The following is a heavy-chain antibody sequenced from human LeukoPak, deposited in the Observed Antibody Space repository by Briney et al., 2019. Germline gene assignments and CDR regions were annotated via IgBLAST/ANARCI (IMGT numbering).Heavy chain of an antibody. J-gene: IGHJ4*02. CDR3: AKGSAEWWLPDY. CDR2: ISWNSGSI. CDR1: GFTFDDYA. V-gene: IGHV3-9*01. Sequence: PGGSLRLSCAASGFTFDDYAMHWVRQAPGKGQEWVSGISWNSGSIGYADSVKGRFTISRDNAKNSLYLQMNSLRAEDTALYYCAKGSAEWWLPDYWGQGTLVTVSS. D-gene: IGHD5-12*01.